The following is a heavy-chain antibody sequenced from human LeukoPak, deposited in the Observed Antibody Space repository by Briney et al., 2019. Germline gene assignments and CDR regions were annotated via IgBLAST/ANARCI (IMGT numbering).Heavy chain of an antibody. Sequence: GASVKVSCKASGYTFTSYGISWVRQAPGQGLEWMGWISAYNGNTNYAQKLQGRVTMTTDTSTSTAYMELRSLRSDDTAVDYCAGVVGYSYGPDYGMDVWGEGTTVTVSS. CDR1: GYTFTSYG. V-gene: IGHV1-18*01. CDR3: AGVVGYSYGPDYGMDV. D-gene: IGHD5-18*01. J-gene: IGHJ6*04. CDR2: ISAYNGNT.